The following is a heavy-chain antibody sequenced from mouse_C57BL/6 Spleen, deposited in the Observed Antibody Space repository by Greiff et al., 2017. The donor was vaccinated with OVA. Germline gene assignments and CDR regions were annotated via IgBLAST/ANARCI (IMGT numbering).Heavy chain of an antibody. D-gene: IGHD1-1*01. CDR2: ISDGGSYT. CDR1: GFTFSSYA. Sequence: EVQLVESGGGLVKPGGSLKLSCAASGFTFSSYAMSWVRQTPEKRLEWVATISDGGSYTYYPDNVKGRFTISRDNAKNNLYLQMSHLKSEDTAMYYCARGVPYGSFAYWGQGTLVTVSA. V-gene: IGHV5-4*01. CDR3: ARGVPYGSFAY. J-gene: IGHJ3*01.